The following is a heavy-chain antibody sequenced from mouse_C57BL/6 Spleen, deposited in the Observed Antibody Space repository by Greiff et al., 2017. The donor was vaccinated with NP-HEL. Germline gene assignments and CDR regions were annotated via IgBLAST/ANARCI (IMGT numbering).Heavy chain of an antibody. CDR3: ASGTAQATLAY. CDR1: GYTFTDYY. CDR2: IYPGSGNT. J-gene: IGHJ3*01. V-gene: IGHV1-76*01. D-gene: IGHD3-2*02. Sequence: QVQLQQSGAELVRPGASVKLSCKASGYTFTDYYINWVKQRPGQGLEWIARIYPGSGNTYYNEKFKGKATLTAEKSSSTAYMQLSSLTSEDSAVYFCASGTAQATLAYWGQGTLVTVSA.